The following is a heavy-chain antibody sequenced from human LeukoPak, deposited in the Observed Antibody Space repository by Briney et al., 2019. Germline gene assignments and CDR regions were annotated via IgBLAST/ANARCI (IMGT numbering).Heavy chain of an antibody. CDR1: GYSISSGYY. V-gene: IGHV4-38-2*02. CDR2: IYHSGST. CDR3: ARGVYCSGGSCYSTRSGYYYYMDV. Sequence: SEALSLTCTVSGYSISSGYYWGWIRQPPGKGLEWIGSIYHSGSTNYNPSLKSRVTISVDTSKNQFSLKLSSVTAADTAVYYCARGVYCSGGSCYSTRSGYYYYMDVWGKGTTVTVSS. D-gene: IGHD2-15*01. J-gene: IGHJ6*03.